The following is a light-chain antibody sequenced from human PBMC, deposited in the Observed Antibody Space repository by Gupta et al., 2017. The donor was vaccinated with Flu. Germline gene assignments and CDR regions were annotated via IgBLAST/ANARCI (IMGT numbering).Light chain of an antibody. CDR3: QRHNRCNRRNT. CDR1: ESLSSY. V-gene: IGKV3-11*01. J-gene: IGKJ3*01. Sequence: TLSLSPGARANLSCTASESLSSYIDWYQQKPNQGQALLIYNASARDTGTRARSSGSGSGTELDLTITSIRPEDVEVSFYQRHNRCNRRNTFGAGTKVDIK. CDR2: NAS.